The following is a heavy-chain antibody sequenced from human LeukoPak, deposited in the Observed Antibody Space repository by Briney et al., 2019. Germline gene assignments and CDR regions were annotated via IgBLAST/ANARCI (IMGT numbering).Heavy chain of an antibody. CDR3: AKRSLAFDS. Sequence: GGSLRLSCSASGFTFKNYAMSWVRQAPGKGLEWVSIISGSDSGTHYADSVKGRFIISRDNSKNTLHLQMNSLRAEDTALYYCAKRSLAFDSWGPGTLVTVSS. CDR2: ISGSDSGT. CDR1: GFTFKNYA. V-gene: IGHV3-23*01. J-gene: IGHJ4*02.